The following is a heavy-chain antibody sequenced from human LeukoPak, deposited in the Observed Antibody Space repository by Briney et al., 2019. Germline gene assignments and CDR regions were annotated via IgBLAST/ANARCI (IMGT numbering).Heavy chain of an antibody. CDR2: IDPSDSYT. D-gene: IGHD3-10*01. Sequence: GESLKISRKGSGYSFTSYWISWVRQMPGKGLEWMGRIDPSDSYTNYSPSFQGHVTISADKSISTAYLQWSSLKASDTAMYYCARSRFVRVTVGLINYYYGMDVWGKGTTVTVSS. V-gene: IGHV5-10-1*01. CDR3: ARSRFVRVTVGLINYYYGMDV. CDR1: GYSFTSYW. J-gene: IGHJ6*04.